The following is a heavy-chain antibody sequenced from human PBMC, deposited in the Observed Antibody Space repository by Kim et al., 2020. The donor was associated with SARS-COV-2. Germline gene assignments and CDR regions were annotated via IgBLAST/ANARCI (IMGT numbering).Heavy chain of an antibody. D-gene: IGHD4-4*01. V-gene: IGHV3-23*01. CDR2: ISGSGGST. CDR1: GFTFSSYA. CDR3: AKEDDYSNYGDYYYGMDV. Sequence: GGSLRLSCAASGFTFSSYAMSWVRQAPGKGLEWVSAISGSGGSTYYADSVKGRFTISRDNSKNTLYLQMNSLRAEDTAVYYCAKEDDYSNYGDYYYGMDVWGQGTTVTVSS. J-gene: IGHJ6*02.